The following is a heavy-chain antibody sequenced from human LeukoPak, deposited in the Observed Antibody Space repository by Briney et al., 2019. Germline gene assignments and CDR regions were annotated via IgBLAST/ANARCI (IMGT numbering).Heavy chain of an antibody. CDR3: ARKYSSSWYLMDY. V-gene: IGHV5-51*01. Sequence: AGESLKISCKGSGYSFTSYWIGWVRQMPGKGLEWMGIIYPGDSDTRYSPSFQGQVTISADKSISTAYPQWSSLKASDTAMYYCARKYSSSWYLMDYWGQGTLVTVSS. CDR1: GYSFTSYW. CDR2: IYPGDSDT. J-gene: IGHJ4*02. D-gene: IGHD6-13*01.